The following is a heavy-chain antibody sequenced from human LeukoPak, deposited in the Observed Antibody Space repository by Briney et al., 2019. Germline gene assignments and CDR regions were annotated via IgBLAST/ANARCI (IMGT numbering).Heavy chain of an antibody. CDR2: ISSSGSTI. CDR1: GFIFSSYG. J-gene: IGHJ4*02. Sequence: GGSLRLSCAASGFIFSSYGMHWVRQAPGKGLEWVSYISSSGSTIYYADSVKGRFTISRDNAKNSLYLQMNSLRAEDTAVYYCAREDYYDSSGYLFDYWGQGTLVTVSS. V-gene: IGHV3-48*04. CDR3: AREDYYDSSGYLFDY. D-gene: IGHD3-22*01.